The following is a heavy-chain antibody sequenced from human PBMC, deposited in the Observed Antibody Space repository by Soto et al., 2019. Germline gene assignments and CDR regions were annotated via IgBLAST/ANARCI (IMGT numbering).Heavy chain of an antibody. J-gene: IGHJ4*02. CDR1: GYSITSDYY. Sequence: LSLTCAVSGYSITSDYYWGWIRQPPGKGLEWVGSIYSGSTYYNPSLKSRVTISVDTSKNQFSLRLTSVTAADTAMYYCAKKGYYPSGKINLFDSWGQGTLVTVSS. CDR2: IYSGST. V-gene: IGHV4-38-2*01. CDR3: AKKGYYPSGKINLFDS. D-gene: IGHD3-10*01.